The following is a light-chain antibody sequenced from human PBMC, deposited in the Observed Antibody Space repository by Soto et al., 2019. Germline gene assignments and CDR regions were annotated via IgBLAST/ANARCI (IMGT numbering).Light chain of an antibody. V-gene: IGKV1-6*01. CDR2: AAS. J-gene: IGKJ1*01. CDR3: LQNYRSPWT. Sequence: AIQMTQSPSSLSASVGDRVTITCRASQAIGNDLGWYQQIPGKAPKLLIYAASRLHSGVPSKFSGSGSGSDVTLTISSLQPEDFATYYCLQNYRSPWTFGQGTKVELK. CDR1: QAIGND.